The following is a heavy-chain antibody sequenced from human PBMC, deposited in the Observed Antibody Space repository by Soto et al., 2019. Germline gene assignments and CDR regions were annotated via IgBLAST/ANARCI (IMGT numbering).Heavy chain of an antibody. V-gene: IGHV1-69*02. Sequence: SVKVSCKVSGYTLTELSMHWVRQAPGKGLEWMGRIIPILGIANYAQKFQGRVTITADKSTSTAYMELSSLRSEDTAVYYCATPASNPYDPWGQGTLVTVSS. J-gene: IGHJ5*02. CDR1: GYTLTELS. CDR2: IIPILGIA. CDR3: ATPASNPYDP.